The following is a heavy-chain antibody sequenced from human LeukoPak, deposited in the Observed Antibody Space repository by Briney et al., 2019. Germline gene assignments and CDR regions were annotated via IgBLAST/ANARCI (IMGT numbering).Heavy chain of an antibody. J-gene: IGHJ1*01. Sequence: GGSLRLSCAASGFTFSDYYMSWIRQAPGKGLEWVSYISSSGSTIYYADSVKGRFTISRDNAKNSLYLQMNSLRAEDTAVYYCARGLHDYRMGLIRNAEYFQHWGQGTLVTVSS. CDR2: ISSSGSTI. V-gene: IGHV3-11*01. CDR1: GFTFSDYY. D-gene: IGHD4-11*01. CDR3: ARGLHDYRMGLIRNAEYFQH.